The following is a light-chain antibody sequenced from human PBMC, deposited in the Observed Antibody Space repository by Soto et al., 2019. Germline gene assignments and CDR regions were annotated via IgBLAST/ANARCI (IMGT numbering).Light chain of an antibody. CDR3: QQYGSSPWT. J-gene: IGKJ1*01. V-gene: IGKV3-20*01. CDR2: GAS. Sequence: EIVMTQSPATLSVSPGERATLSCRASQSVNSNYLAWYQHKRGQAPRLLIYGASSRATGIPDRFSGSGSGTDFTLTISRLEPEDFAVYYCQQYGSSPWTFGQGTKVDIK. CDR1: QSVNSNY.